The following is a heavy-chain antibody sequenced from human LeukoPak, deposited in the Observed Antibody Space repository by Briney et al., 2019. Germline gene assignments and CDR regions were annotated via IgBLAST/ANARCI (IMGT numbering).Heavy chain of an antibody. D-gene: IGHD6-13*01. CDR2: IYYSGST. CDR1: GGSISSGDYY. J-gene: IGHJ4*02. CDR3: ARDLGQLVMAS. V-gene: IGHV4-30-4*01. Sequence: SQTLSLTCTVSGGSISSGDYYWSWIRQPPGKGLEWIGYIYYSGSTYYNPSLKSRVTISVGTSKNQFSLKLSSVTAADTAVYYCARDLGQLVMASWGQGTLVTVSS.